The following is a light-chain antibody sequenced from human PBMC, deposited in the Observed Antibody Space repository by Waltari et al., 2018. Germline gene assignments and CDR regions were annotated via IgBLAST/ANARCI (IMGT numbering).Light chain of an antibody. J-gene: IGLJ1*01. CDR1: NIGSYS. Sequence: SYVLTQPPSVSVAPGETARTTWGGDNIGSYSVHWYQQKPGQAPVLVIFYDSDRPSGIPERFSGSNSGNTATLTITRVEAGDEANYYCQVWHAAIDPGVFGTGTEVSVL. CDR3: QVWHAAIDPGV. V-gene: IGLV3-21*04. CDR2: YDS.